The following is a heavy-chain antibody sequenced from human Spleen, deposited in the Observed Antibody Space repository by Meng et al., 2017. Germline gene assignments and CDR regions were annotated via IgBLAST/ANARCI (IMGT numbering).Heavy chain of an antibody. CDR1: GYPFITYA. CDR2: INTKIGDP. J-gene: IGHJ4*02. D-gene: IGHD2-15*01. CDR3: ARATGYCSDGSCYCSH. V-gene: IGHV7-4-1*02. Sequence: QGQLVLSGAEVKKPGASVKVSCKASGYPFITYAINWVRQAPGQGLEWMGWINTKIGDPTYAQGFTGRFVFSFDTSVSTAYLQISNLKAEDTAVYYCARATGYCSDGSCYCSHWGQGTLVTVSS.